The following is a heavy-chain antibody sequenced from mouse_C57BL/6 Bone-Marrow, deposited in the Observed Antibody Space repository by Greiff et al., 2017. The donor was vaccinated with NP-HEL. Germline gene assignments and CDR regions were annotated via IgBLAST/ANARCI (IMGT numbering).Heavy chain of an antibody. D-gene: IGHD2-4*01. CDR2: INPDSSTI. V-gene: IGHV4-1*01. J-gene: IGHJ2*01. CDR1: GIDFSRYW. Sequence: EVKLMESGGGLVQPGGSLKLSCAASGIDFSRYWMSWVRRAPGKGLEWIAEINPDSSTINYAPTLKDKFIISRDKAKNTLYLQMSKVRSEDTALYYCAREGNYDYEGVYFDYWGQGPTLTVSS. CDR3: AREGNYDYEGVYFDY.